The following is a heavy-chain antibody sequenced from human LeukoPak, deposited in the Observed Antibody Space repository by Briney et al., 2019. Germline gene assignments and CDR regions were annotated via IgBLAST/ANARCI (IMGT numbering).Heavy chain of an antibody. J-gene: IGHJ4*02. CDR1: GYTFTCYY. Sequence: ASVKVSCKASGYTFTCYYMHGVRQAPGQGLEWMGWINPNSGGTNYAQKFQGRVTVTRDTSVSTASMELSRLGSDDTAVYYCARGDGYSSTRPFDYWGQGTLVTVSS. CDR2: INPNSGGT. CDR3: ARGDGYSSTRPFDY. D-gene: IGHD6-13*01. V-gene: IGHV1-2*02.